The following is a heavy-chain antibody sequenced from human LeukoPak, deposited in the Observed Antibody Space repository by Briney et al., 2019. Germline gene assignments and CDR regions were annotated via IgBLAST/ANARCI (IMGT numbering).Heavy chain of an antibody. CDR3: ARVRAESYRGYSGYDPLDY. Sequence: ASVKVSCKASGYTSTGYYMHWVRQAPGQGLEWMGWINPNSGGTNYAQKFQGRVTMTRDTSISTAYMELSRLRSDDTAVYYCARVRAESYRGYSGYDPLDYWGQGTLVTVSS. V-gene: IGHV1-2*02. J-gene: IGHJ4*02. CDR2: INPNSGGT. CDR1: GYTSTGYY. D-gene: IGHD5-12*01.